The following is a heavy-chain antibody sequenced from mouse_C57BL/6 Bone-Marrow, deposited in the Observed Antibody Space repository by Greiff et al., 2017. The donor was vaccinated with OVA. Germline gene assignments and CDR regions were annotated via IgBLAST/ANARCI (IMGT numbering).Heavy chain of an antibody. CDR3: ARGQRYYGSYWYFDV. D-gene: IGHD1-1*01. CDR2: INPNNGGT. CDR1: GYTFTDYY. J-gene: IGHJ1*03. Sequence: VQLQQSGPELVKPGASVKISCKASGYTFTDYYMNWVKQSHGKSLEWIGDINPNNGGTSYNQKFKGKATLTVDKSSSTAYLELRSLTSEDSAVYYYARGQRYYGSYWYFDVWGTGTTVTVSS. V-gene: IGHV1-26*01.